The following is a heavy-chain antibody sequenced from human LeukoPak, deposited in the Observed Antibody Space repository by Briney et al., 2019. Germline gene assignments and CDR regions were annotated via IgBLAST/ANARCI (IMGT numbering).Heavy chain of an antibody. Sequence: GGSLRLSCAASGFTVSSNYMSWVRQAPGKGLEWVSAISGSGGSTYYADSVKGRFTISRDNSKNTLYLQMNSLRAEDTAVYYCAKESYYYDSSRNDDYWGQGTLVTVSS. CDR1: GFTVSSNY. CDR3: AKESYYYDSSRNDDY. D-gene: IGHD3-22*01. J-gene: IGHJ4*02. V-gene: IGHV3-23*01. CDR2: ISGSGGST.